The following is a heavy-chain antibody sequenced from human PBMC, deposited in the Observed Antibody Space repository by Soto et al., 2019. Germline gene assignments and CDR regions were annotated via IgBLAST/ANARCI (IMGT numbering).Heavy chain of an antibody. CDR3: AKGGGVVTAIPFDY. CDR2: ISGSGGIT. CDR1: GFTFSSYA. D-gene: IGHD2-21*02. Sequence: GGSLRLSCVASGFTFSSYAMNWVRQAPGKGLEWVSGISGSGGITYDSDSVKGRFTISRDNSKNTLYLQMSSLRAEDTAVYYCAKGGGVVTAIPFDYWGQGTMVTVYS. J-gene: IGHJ4*02. V-gene: IGHV3-23*01.